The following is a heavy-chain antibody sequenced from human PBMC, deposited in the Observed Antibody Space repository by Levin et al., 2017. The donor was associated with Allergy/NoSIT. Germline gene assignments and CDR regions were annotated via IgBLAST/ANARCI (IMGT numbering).Heavy chain of an antibody. CDR2: ISYDGSNK. J-gene: IGHJ4*02. V-gene: IGHV3-30*18. Sequence: SGGSLRLSCAASGFTFSSYGMHWVRQAPGKGLEWVAVISYDGSNKYYADSVKGRFTISRDNSKNTLYLQMNSLRAEDTAVYYCAKDRSGYDAFDYWGQGTLVTVSS. D-gene: IGHD5-12*01. CDR1: GFTFSSYG. CDR3: AKDRSGYDAFDY.